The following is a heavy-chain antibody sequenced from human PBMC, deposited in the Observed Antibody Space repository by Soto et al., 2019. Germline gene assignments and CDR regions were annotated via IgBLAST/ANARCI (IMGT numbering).Heavy chain of an antibody. Sequence: PSETLSLTCTVSGGSISSGDYYWSWIRQPPGKGLEWIGYIYYSGSTYDNTSLKSRVTISVDTSKNQFSLKLSSVTAADTAVYYCARAATVAGTYFDYWGQGTLVTVSS. V-gene: IGHV4-30-4*01. CDR1: GGSISSGDYY. CDR3: ARAATVAGTYFDY. D-gene: IGHD6-19*01. CDR2: IYYSGST. J-gene: IGHJ4*01.